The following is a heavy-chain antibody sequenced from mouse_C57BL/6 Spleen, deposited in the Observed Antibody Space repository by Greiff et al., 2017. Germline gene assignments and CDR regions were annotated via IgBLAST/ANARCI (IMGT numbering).Heavy chain of an antibody. CDR3: ARNTTYY. Sequence: QVQLQQPGAELVRPGSSVKLSCKASGYTFTSYWMDWVKQRPGQGLEWIGNIYPSDSDTPYNQKFKDKATLTGNKSSSTAYMQRSSLTSEDSAVYYCARNTTYYWGQGTTLTVSS. J-gene: IGHJ2*01. D-gene: IGHD1-1*01. CDR2: IYPSDSDT. V-gene: IGHV1-61*01. CDR1: GYTFTSYW.